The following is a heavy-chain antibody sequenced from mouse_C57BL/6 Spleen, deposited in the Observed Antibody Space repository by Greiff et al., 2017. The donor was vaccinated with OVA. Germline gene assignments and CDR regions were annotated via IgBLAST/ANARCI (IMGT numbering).Heavy chain of an antibody. D-gene: IGHD1-1*01. CDR3: ARSGIITTVVEGIDY. J-gene: IGHJ4*01. CDR2: IHPNSGST. Sequence: VQLQQPGAELVKPGASVKLSCKASGYTFTSYWMHWVKLRPGQGLEWIGMIHPNSGSTNYNEKFKSKATLTVDKSSSTAYMQLSSLTSEDSAVYYCARSGIITTVVEGIDYWGQGTSVTVSS. V-gene: IGHV1-64*01. CDR1: GYTFTSYW.